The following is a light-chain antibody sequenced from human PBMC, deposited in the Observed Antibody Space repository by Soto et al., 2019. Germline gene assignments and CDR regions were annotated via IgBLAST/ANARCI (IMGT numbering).Light chain of an antibody. V-gene: IGKV3-20*01. CDR2: GAS. Sequence: EIVLTQSPGTLSLSPGERATLSCRASQSITSSYLTWYQQKPGQAPRLLIYGASRRATDIPDRFSGSGSGTDFTLTISRPEPEDFAVYYCQLYDSSSYTFGQGTKLEIK. CDR3: QLYDSSSYT. J-gene: IGKJ2*01. CDR1: QSITSSY.